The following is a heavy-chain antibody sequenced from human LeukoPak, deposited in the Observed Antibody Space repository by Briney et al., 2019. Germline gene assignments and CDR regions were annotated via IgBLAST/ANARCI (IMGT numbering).Heavy chain of an antibody. CDR2: ISWNSGSI. Sequence: GGSLSLSCAASGFTFDDYAMHWVRQAPGKGLEWVSGISWNSGSIGYADSVKGRFTISRDNAKNSLYLQMNSLRAEDTALYYCAKGAMVREYYFDYWGQGTLVTVSS. J-gene: IGHJ4*02. D-gene: IGHD3-10*01. CDR3: AKGAMVREYYFDY. CDR1: GFTFDDYA. V-gene: IGHV3-9*01.